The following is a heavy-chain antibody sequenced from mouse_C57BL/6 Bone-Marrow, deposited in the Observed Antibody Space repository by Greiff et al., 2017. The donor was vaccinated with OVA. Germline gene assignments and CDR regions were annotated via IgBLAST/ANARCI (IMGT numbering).Heavy chain of an antibody. CDR2: ISDGGSYT. CDR3: AREFIYDGYYPFAY. V-gene: IGHV5-4*01. J-gene: IGHJ3*01. CDR1: GFTFSSYA. D-gene: IGHD2-3*01. Sequence: EVKVVESGGGLVKPGGSLKLSCAASGFTFSSYAMSWVRQTPEKRLEWVATISDGGSYTYYPDNVKGRFTISRDNAKNNLYLQMSHLKSEDTSMYYWAREFIYDGYYPFAYWGQGTLVTVSA.